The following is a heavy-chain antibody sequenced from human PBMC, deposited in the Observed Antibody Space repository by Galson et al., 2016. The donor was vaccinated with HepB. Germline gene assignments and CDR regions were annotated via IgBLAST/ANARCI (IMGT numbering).Heavy chain of an antibody. CDR3: ARGHYDFWSGPSRRAFDI. CDR1: GFTFNTYY. Sequence: SLRLSCAASGFTFNTYYMSWVRQAPGKGLEWVSSISSSSRYIYYADSLKGRFTISRDNAKNSLYLQMNSLRAEDTAVYYCARGHYDFWSGPSRRAFDIWGQGTMVTVSS. CDR2: ISSSSRYI. D-gene: IGHD3-3*01. J-gene: IGHJ3*02. V-gene: IGHV3-21*01.